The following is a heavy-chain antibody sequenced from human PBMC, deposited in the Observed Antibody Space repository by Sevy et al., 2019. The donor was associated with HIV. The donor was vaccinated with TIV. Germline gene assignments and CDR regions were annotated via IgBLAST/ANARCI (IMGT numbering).Heavy chain of an antibody. D-gene: IGHD6-13*01. CDR3: AREPYSSSGYFDY. V-gene: IGHV3-30-3*01. Sequence: GGSLRLSCTASGFAFTNYYAMHWVRQAPGKGLEWVALISYDGSDKFYADSVKGRFTITRDNSKNTLYLQMNSLRAEDTAVYYCAREPYSSSGYFDYWGQGTLVTVSS. CDR2: ISYDGSDK. CDR1: GFAFTNYYA. J-gene: IGHJ4*02.